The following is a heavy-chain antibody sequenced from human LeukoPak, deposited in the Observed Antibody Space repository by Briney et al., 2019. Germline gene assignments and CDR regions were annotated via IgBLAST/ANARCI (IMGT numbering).Heavy chain of an antibody. CDR1: GFTFSSYW. CDR3: AKDWGPVEYGSGSYLDY. V-gene: IGHV3-74*01. D-gene: IGHD3-10*01. Sequence: GGSLRLSCAASGFTFSSYWMHWVRQAPGKGLVWVSRINTDGSSTSYADSVKGRFTISRDNAKNTLYLQMNSLRAEDTAVYYCAKDWGPVEYGSGSYLDYWGQGTLVTVSS. CDR2: INTDGSST. J-gene: IGHJ4*02.